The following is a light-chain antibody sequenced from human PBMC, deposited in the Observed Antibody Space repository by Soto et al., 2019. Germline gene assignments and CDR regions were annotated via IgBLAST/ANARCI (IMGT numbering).Light chain of an antibody. CDR2: EVT. Sequence: QSALTQPASVSGSLGQSITISCTGTSSDVGGYDFVSWYLKHPGKAPKLMMYEVTNRPSGVSSRFSGSKSGNTASLTISGLLPEDEGDYYCASYTTTTTPVAFGGGTKVTVL. V-gene: IGLV2-14*01. J-gene: IGLJ2*01. CDR1: SSDVGGYDF. CDR3: ASYTTTTTPVA.